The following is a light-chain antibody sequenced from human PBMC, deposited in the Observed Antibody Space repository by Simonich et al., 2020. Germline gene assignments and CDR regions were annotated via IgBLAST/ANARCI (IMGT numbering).Light chain of an antibody. CDR1: SSDVGGYNY. J-gene: IGLJ2*01. CDR3: CSYAGSYTFVV. V-gene: IGLV2-11*01. CDR2: DVS. Sequence: QSALTQPRSVSGSPGPSVTISCTGTSSDVGGYNYVSWYQQHPGKAPKLMIYDVSKRPSGVPDRFSGSKSGNTASLTISGLQAEDEVDYYCCSYAGSYTFVVFGGGTKLTVL.